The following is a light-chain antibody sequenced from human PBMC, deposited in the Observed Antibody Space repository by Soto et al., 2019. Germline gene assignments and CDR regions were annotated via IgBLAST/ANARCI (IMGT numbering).Light chain of an antibody. CDR2: RNN. CDR3: AGWDDSLSGWV. J-gene: IGLJ3*02. CDR1: SSNIGSNY. Sequence: QSVLTRPPSASGTPGQRVTISCSGSSSNIGSNYVYWYQQLPGTAPKVLIYRNNQRPSGVPDRFSGSKSGTSASLAISGLRSEDEADYFCAGWDDSLSGWVFGGGTKLTVL. V-gene: IGLV1-47*01.